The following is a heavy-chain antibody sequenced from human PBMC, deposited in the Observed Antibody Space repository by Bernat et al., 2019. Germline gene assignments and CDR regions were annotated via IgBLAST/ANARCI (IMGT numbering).Heavy chain of an antibody. D-gene: IGHD6-6*01. CDR3: ARTPDNSIAARVGDAFDI. V-gene: IGHV3-30-3*01. CDR1: GFTFSSYA. J-gene: IGHJ3*02. CDR2: ISYDGSNK. Sequence: QVQLVESGGGVVQPGRSLRLSCAASGFTFSSYAMHWVRQAPGKGLEWVAVISYDGSNKYYADSVKGRFTISRDNSKNTLYLQMNSLRAEDTAVYYCARTPDNSIAARVGDAFDIWGQGTMVTVSS.